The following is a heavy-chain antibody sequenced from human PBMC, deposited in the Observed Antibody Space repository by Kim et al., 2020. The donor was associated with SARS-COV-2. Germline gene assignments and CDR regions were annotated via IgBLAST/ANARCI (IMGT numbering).Heavy chain of an antibody. CDR3: ARGNFGSGSYYTGGYFDY. J-gene: IGHJ4*02. CDR2: ISYDGSNK. D-gene: IGHD3-10*01. Sequence: GGSLRLSCAASGFTFSSYAMHWVRQAPGKGLEWVAVISYDGSNKYYADSVKGRFTISRDNSKNTLYLQMNSLRAEDTAVYFCARGNFGSGSYYTGGYFDYWGQGTLVTVSS. V-gene: IGHV3-30*04. CDR1: GFTFSSYA.